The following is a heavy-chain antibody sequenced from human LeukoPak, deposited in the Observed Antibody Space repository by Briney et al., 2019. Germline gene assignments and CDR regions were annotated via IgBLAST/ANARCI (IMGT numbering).Heavy chain of an antibody. Sequence: GGSLRLSCAASGFTFSSYAMHWVRQAPGKGLEWVAVISYDGSNKYYADSVKGRFTISRDNSKNTLYLQMNSLRAEDTAVYYCARDRSYYDECFDYWGQGTLVTVSS. D-gene: IGHD3-22*01. CDR3: ARDRSYYDECFDY. V-gene: IGHV3-30-3*01. J-gene: IGHJ4*02. CDR1: GFTFSSYA. CDR2: ISYDGSNK.